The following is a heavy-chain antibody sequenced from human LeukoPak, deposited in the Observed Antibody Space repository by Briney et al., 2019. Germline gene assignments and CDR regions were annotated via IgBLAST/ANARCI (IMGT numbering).Heavy chain of an antibody. V-gene: IGHV1-8*01. Sequence: ASVKVSCKASGYTFTSYDINWVRQATGQGLEWMGWMNPNSGNTGYAQKFQGRVTITRNTSINTVHMELSSLRSEDTAVYYCARVVSGYYYYYHMDVWGKGTTVTVSS. CDR1: GYTFTSYD. D-gene: IGHD6-6*01. CDR3: ARVVSGYYYYYHMDV. CDR2: MNPNSGNT. J-gene: IGHJ6*03.